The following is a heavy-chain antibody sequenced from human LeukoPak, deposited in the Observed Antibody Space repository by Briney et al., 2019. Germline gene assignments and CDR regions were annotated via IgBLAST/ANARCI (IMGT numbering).Heavy chain of an antibody. CDR2: ISGSDGST. Sequence: PWGSLRLSCTASGFTFSNYAMSWVRQAPGKGLEWVSTISGSDGSTYYADSVKGRFTISRDNSKNTLYLQMNSLRVEDTAIYYCAKGRGYCTGGSCYSDYWGQGTLVTVSS. J-gene: IGHJ4*02. V-gene: IGHV3-23*01. D-gene: IGHD2-15*01. CDR3: AKGRGYCTGGSCYSDY. CDR1: GFTFSNYA.